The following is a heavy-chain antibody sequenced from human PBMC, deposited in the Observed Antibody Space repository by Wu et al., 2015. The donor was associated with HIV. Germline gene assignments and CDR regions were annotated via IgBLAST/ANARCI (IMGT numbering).Heavy chain of an antibody. CDR1: GDTLSTYA. V-gene: IGHV1-69*13. CDR2: IIPIFGTT. Sequence: QVQLVQSGAEVKKPGSSVKVSCKASGDTLSTYAVSWVRQAPGQGLEWMGRIIPIFGTTDYAQSFQGRLTITAGESTNTVYMELSSLRPDDTAVYYCARNVVGSIGGRYTYYGMDVWGQGTTVTVSS. J-gene: IGHJ6*02. D-gene: IGHD2-15*01. CDR3: ARNVVGSIGGRYTYYGMDV.